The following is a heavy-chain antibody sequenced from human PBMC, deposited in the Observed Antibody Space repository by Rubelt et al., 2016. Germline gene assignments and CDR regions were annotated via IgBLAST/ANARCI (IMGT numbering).Heavy chain of an antibody. V-gene: IGHV4-39*01. CDR3: ARLVNLRGVSNLYFDY. Sequence: QLQLQESGPELLKPSETLSLTCTVSGDSITTTGHYWGWIRQSPGKGLEWIGIIYYRGTTEYSPSLKSRVTISVDTSKNQFSLRLTSVTAADTAVYYCARLVNLRGVSNLYFDYWGQGTLVTVSS. J-gene: IGHJ4*02. CDR2: IYYRGTT. D-gene: IGHD3-10*01. CDR1: GDSITTTGHY.